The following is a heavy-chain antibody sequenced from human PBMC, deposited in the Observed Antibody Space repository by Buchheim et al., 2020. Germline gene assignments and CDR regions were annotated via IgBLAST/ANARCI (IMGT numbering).Heavy chain of an antibody. Sequence: QVQLVESGGGVVHPGRSLRLSCAASGFTFTSYSMHWVRQAPGKGLEWVALIWFDGSEKYYADSVKGRFTISRDNSKNTLFLQMDSLRAEDTAVYFCARDRGIGWNGALDYWGQGT. CDR2: IWFDGSEK. CDR3: ARDRGIGWNGALDY. J-gene: IGHJ4*02. CDR1: GFTFTSYS. D-gene: IGHD1-1*01. V-gene: IGHV3-33*01.